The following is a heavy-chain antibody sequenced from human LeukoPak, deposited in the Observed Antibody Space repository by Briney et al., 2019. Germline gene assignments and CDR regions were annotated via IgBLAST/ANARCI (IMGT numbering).Heavy chain of an antibody. D-gene: IGHD6-19*01. Sequence: PSETLSLTCAVYGGSFSGYYWSWIRQPPGKGLEWIGEINHSGSTNYNPSLKSRVTISVDTSKNQFSLKLSSVTAADTAVYYCARDLGAVAGLDYYYYYAMDVWGQGTTVTVSS. V-gene: IGHV4-34*01. CDR2: INHSGST. CDR3: ARDLGAVAGLDYYYYYAMDV. CDR1: GGSFSGYY. J-gene: IGHJ6*02.